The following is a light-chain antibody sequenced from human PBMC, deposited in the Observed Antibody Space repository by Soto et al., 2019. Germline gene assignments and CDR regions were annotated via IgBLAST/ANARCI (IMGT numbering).Light chain of an antibody. CDR2: AAS. CDR3: QQYESLPLT. V-gene: IGKV1D-8*03. J-gene: IGKJ5*01. Sequence: VLWMTQSPSLLSASTGDRVTITCRTSQGVSTYVAWYQQKPGKPPKPLIYAASTLHSGVPARFSGSGSGTGFTFTISSLQPEDFATYYCQQYESLPLTFGQGTRLEIK. CDR1: QGVSTY.